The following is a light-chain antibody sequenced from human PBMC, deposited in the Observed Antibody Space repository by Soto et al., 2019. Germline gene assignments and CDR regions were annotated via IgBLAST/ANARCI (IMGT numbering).Light chain of an antibody. CDR2: DAS. CDR1: QIIDTW. J-gene: IGKJ1*01. V-gene: IGKV1-5*01. CDR3: HQYNSYPWT. Sequence: DIQMTQSPPTVSASVGDRVSITCRASQIIDTWLAWYRQKPGKAPELLIYDASTLQSGVPSRFSASGSGTEFSLTISSLQPDDVAVYYCHQYNSYPWTFGQGTKV.